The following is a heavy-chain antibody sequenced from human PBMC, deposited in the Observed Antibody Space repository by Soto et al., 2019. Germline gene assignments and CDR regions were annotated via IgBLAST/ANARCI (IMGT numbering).Heavy chain of an antibody. CDR2: INWNGGST. Sequence: GGSLRLSCAASGFTFDDYGMSWVRQAPGKGLEWVSGINWNGGSTGYADSVKGRFTISRDNAKNTLYLQMNSLRAEDTALYYCARGAPDYGDYRGYYFDYWGQGTLVTVSS. CDR1: GFTFDDYG. CDR3: ARGAPDYGDYRGYYFDY. V-gene: IGHV3-20*04. J-gene: IGHJ4*02. D-gene: IGHD4-17*01.